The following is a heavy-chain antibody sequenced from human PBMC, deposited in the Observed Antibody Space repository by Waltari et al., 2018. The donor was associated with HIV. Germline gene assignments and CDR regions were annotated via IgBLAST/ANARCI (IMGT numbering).Heavy chain of an antibody. Sequence: DVQLVESGGGLVQPGGPLKLPCAASVFTFSSYWMHWVRQVPGKGLEWILGMSTDGNSVRSADSVKGRFTISRDNTKNTLYLQMNSLRVEDTAVYYCARGSGYYYFDYWGQGTRVTVSS. CDR1: VFTFSSYW. V-gene: IGHV3-74*01. J-gene: IGHJ4*02. CDR3: ARGSGYYYFDY. D-gene: IGHD3-22*01. CDR2: MSTDGNSV.